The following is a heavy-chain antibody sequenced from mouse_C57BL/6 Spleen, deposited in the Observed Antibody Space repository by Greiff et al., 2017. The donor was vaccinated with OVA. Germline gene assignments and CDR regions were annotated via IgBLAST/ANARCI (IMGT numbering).Heavy chain of an antibody. CDR1: GFTFSSYA. CDR3: ARAESFAY. Sequence: EVMLVESGGGLVKPGGSLKLSCAASGFTFSSYAMSWVRQTPEKRLEWVATISDGGSYTYYPDNVKGRFTISRDNAKNNLYLQMSHLKSEDTAMYYCARAESFAYWGQGTLVTVSA. V-gene: IGHV5-4*03. J-gene: IGHJ3*01. CDR2: ISDGGSYT.